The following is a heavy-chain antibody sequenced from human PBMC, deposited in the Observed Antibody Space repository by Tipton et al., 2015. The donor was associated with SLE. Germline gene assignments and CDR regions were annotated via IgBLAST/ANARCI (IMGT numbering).Heavy chain of an antibody. CDR2: IYTSGST. CDR3: ARGVLYDFWSGFYYYYYMDV. D-gene: IGHD3-3*01. Sequence: TLSLTCTVSGGSISSSSYYWSWIRQPPGKGLEWIGYIYTSGSTNYNPSLKSRVTISVDTSKNQFSLKLSSVTAADTAVYYCARGVLYDFWSGFYYYYYMDVWGKGTTVTVSS. V-gene: IGHV4-61*09. CDR1: GGSISSSSYY. J-gene: IGHJ6*03.